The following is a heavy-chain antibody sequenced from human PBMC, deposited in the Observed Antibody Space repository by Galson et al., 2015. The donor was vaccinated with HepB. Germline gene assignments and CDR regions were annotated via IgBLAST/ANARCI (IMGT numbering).Heavy chain of an antibody. J-gene: IGHJ4*02. CDR1: GFTFSSHS. D-gene: IGHD3-3*01. Sequence: SLRLSCAASGFTFSSHSLSWVRQAPGKGLEWVSSISSRSSYIFYADSVKARFTISRDNAQNSLYLQMNSLRAEDTAVYYCARLSRIGVWDFRSGPDYWGQGTLVAVSS. V-gene: IGHV3-21*06. CDR2: ISSRSSYI. CDR3: ARLSRIGVWDFRSGPDY.